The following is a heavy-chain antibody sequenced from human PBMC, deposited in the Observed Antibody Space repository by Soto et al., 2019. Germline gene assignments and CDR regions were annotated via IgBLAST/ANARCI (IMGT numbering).Heavy chain of an antibody. CDR3: ARDSTDADSGSYSGDY. V-gene: IGHV3-48*02. J-gene: IGHJ4*02. CDR1: GFTFSSYS. CDR2: ISSSSSTM. Sequence: LRLSCAASGFTFSSYSMNWVRQAPGKGLEWVSYISSSSSTMYYADSVKGRFTISRDNAKNSLFLHMNSLRDEDTAVYYCARDSTDADSGSYSGDYWGQGTLVTVSS. D-gene: IGHD1-26*01.